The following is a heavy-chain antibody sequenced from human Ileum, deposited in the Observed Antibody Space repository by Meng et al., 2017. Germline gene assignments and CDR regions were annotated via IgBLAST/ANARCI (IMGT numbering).Heavy chain of an antibody. CDR1: GSTVSGNF. D-gene: IGHD1-1*01. Sequence: EVRLVGFGGGLCQPGGSLSISCAASGSTVSGNFWGWVRQAAGKGLEWVSIIYPGGSTYYPDSLKGRFTISRDNSKNTVHLQMNSLRPEDTAVYYCARAGNDDSWNWFDPWGQGTLVTVSS. CDR3: ARAGNDDSWNWFDP. J-gene: IGHJ5*02. V-gene: IGHV3-66*02. CDR2: IYPGGST.